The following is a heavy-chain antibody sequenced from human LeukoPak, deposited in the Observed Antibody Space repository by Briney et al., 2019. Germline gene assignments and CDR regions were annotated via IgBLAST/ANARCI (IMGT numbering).Heavy chain of an antibody. J-gene: IGHJ6*03. CDR1: GFTFDDYG. CDR2: INWNGGST. V-gene: IGHV3-20*04. D-gene: IGHD6-6*01. CDR3: ARAARPGYYYYMDV. Sequence: PGGALRLSCAGSGFTFDDYGMSWVRHAPGKGLEWVSGINWNGGSTGYADSVKGRFTISRDNAKNPLYLQMNSLRAEDTALYYCARAARPGYYYYMDVWGKGTTVTVSS.